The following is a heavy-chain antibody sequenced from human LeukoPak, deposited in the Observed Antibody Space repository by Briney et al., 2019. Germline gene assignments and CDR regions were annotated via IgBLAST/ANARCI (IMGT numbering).Heavy chain of an antibody. CDR1: GYTFTSYY. CDR2: INPGGGST. J-gene: IGHJ4*02. D-gene: IGHD6-6*01. CDR3: ARGVAARTFDY. Sequence: ASVKVSCKASGYTFTSYYMHWVRQAPGQGLEWMGIINPGGGSTSYAQKFQGRVTMTRDMSKSTVYMELSSLRSEDTAVYYCARGVAARTFDYWGQGTLVTVSS. V-gene: IGHV1-46*01.